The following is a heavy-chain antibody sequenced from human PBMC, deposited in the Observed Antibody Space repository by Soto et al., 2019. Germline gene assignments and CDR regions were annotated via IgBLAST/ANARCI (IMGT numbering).Heavy chain of an antibody. CDR3: AKDRFIDSSSKGIFDY. CDR1: GFTFSSYA. Sequence: GGSLRLSCAASGFTFSSYAISWVRQAPGKGLEWVSAISGRGGSTYYADAVKGRVTNSRDNSKNTLYLQMNSLRAEDTAVYYCAKDRFIDSSSKGIFDYWGQRTLDIVSP. CDR2: ISGRGGST. V-gene: IGHV3-23*01. D-gene: IGHD6-13*01. J-gene: IGHJ4*02.